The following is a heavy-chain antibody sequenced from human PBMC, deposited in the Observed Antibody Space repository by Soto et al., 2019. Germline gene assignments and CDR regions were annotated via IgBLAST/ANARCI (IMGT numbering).Heavy chain of an antibody. CDR3: STAPYSYVSSCYVDY. CDR1: GGTFSNYA. CDR2: IIPIFGTT. J-gene: IGHJ4*02. D-gene: IGHD3-22*01. Sequence: QVQLVQSGAEVKKPGSSVKVSCKASGGTFSNYAINWVRQAPGQGLEWMGGIIPIFGTTNYAQKFQGRVTITADESTSTAYMELSSLRSEDTAVFYWSTAPYSYVSSCYVDYWGQGSVVSVSS. V-gene: IGHV1-69*12.